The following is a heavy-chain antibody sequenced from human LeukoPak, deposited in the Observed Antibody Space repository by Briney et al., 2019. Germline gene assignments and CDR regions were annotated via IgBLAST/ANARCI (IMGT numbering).Heavy chain of an antibody. Sequence: GGSLRLSCAASGFTFSNYGMHWVRQAPGKGLDWVAFIHYDGSNKYYADSVKGRFTISRDNSKNSLYLQMNSLRAEDTAVYYCAKDSYMDVWGKGTTVTISS. V-gene: IGHV3-30*02. CDR2: IHYDGSNK. CDR1: GFTFSNYG. CDR3: AKDSYMDV. J-gene: IGHJ6*03.